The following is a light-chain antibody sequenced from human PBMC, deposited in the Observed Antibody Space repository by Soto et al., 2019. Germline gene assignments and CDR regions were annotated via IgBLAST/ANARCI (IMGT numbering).Light chain of an antibody. Sequence: QAVVTQETSLTVSPGGTVTLTCASSTGAVATGHYPYWFQQKPGQAPRTLIYDTNNRHSWTPARFSGSLLGGKPALTLSGAQPEDEAEYYCSRSYSGIRVFGGGTKLTVL. CDR3: SRSYSGIRV. V-gene: IGLV7-46*01. J-gene: IGLJ3*02. CDR1: TGAVATGHY. CDR2: DTN.